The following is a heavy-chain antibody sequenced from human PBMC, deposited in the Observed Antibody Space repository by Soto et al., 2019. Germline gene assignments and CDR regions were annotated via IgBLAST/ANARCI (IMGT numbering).Heavy chain of an antibody. CDR1: GGSIANYY. Sequence: KPSETLSLTCSVSGGSIANYYWSWIRQPPGKGLGWIGYVYYSGSTNYNPSLKSRVTMSVDTSKNLFSLKLTSVTAAPTAMYYCARNLHDYNVRNWFDPWGQGTLVTVSS. J-gene: IGHJ5*02. D-gene: IGHD4-4*01. V-gene: IGHV4-59*01. CDR3: ARNLHDYNVRNWFDP. CDR2: VYYSGST.